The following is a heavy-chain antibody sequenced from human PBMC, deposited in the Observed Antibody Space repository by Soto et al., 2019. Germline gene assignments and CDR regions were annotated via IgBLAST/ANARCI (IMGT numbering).Heavy chain of an antibody. Sequence: GGSLRLSCEASGFSFNNAWMSWIRQAPGKGLEWVGRIKSKIDGGTTDYAAPVKGRFTISRDDSKNTLYLQMNSLKTEDTAVYYCSFQESTTVTTFEYWGHGTLVTSPQ. D-gene: IGHD4-17*01. CDR2: IKSKIDGGTT. V-gene: IGHV3-15*01. J-gene: IGHJ4*01. CDR3: SFQESTTVTTFEY. CDR1: GFSFNNAW.